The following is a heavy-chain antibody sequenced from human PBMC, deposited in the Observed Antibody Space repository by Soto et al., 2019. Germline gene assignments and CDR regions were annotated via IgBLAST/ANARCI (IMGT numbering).Heavy chain of an antibody. V-gene: IGHV3-30*03. CDR2: ISYVGSDK. Sequence: PGGSLRLSCAASGFTFSNFGMHWVRQAPGKGLAWVAGISYVGSDKYYADSVKGRFTISRDNSKNTLFLQMNSLTTEDTAVYYCAREHRRITMLFDPWGQGTLVTVSS. CDR3: AREHRRITMLFDP. D-gene: IGHD3-10*01. CDR1: GFTFSNFG. J-gene: IGHJ5*02.